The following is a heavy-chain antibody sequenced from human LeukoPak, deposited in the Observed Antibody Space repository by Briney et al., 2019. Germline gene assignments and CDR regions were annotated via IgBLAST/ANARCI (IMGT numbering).Heavy chain of an antibody. CDR2: INHSGST. CDR3: ARINSGSYRRPLDY. D-gene: IGHD1-26*01. J-gene: IGHJ4*02. Sequence: SETLSLTCAVYGGSFSGYYWSWIRQPPGKGLEWIGEINHSGSTNYNPSLKSRVTISVDTSKNQFSLKLSSVTVADTAVYYCARINSGSYRRPLDYWGQGTLVTVSS. CDR1: GGSFSGYY. V-gene: IGHV4-34*01.